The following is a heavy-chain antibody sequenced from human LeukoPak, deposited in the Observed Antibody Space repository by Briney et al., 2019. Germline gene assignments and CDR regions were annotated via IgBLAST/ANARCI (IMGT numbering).Heavy chain of an antibody. Sequence: SGGSLRLSCAASGFTFSSYAMHWVRQAPGKGLEWVAVISYDGSNKYYADSVKGRFTISRDNSKNTLYLQMNSLRAEDTAVYYCARDQGYSSGWYDYWGQGTLVTVSS. CDR3: ARDQGYSSGWYDY. J-gene: IGHJ4*02. CDR1: GFTFSSYA. V-gene: IGHV3-30-3*01. D-gene: IGHD6-19*01. CDR2: ISYDGSNK.